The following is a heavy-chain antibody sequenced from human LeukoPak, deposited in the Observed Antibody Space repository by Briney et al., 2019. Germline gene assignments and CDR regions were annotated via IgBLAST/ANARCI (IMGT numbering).Heavy chain of an antibody. J-gene: IGHJ4*02. CDR2: ISYDGSNK. CDR1: GFTFSSYG. CDR3: ANQDSSGPPIDH. D-gene: IGHD3-22*01. Sequence: GGSLRLSCAASGFTFSSYGMHWVRQAPGKGLEWVAVISYDGSNKYYADSVKGRFTISRDNSKNTLYLQMNSLRAEDTAVYYCANQDSSGPPIDHWGQGTLVTVSS. V-gene: IGHV3-30*18.